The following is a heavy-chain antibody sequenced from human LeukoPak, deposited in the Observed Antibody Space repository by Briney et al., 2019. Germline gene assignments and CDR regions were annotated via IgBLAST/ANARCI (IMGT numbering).Heavy chain of an antibody. CDR1: GFTFTNYW. CDR3: ARIGYSSSSLDF. D-gene: IGHD6-6*01. V-gene: IGHV3-7*03. Sequence: TGGSLRLSCAASGFTFTNYWMTWVRQAPGKGPEWVANIKQDGSVKYYVDSVKGRFTISRDNAKNSLYLQMNSLRAEDTAVYNCARIGYSSSSLDFWGRGTLVTVSS. CDR2: IKQDGSVK. J-gene: IGHJ4*02.